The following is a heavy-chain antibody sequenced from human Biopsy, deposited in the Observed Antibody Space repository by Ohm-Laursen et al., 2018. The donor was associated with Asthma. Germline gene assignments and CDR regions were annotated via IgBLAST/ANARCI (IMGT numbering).Heavy chain of an antibody. CDR1: GYSLTDLS. CDR2: HDHEEGGT. V-gene: IGHV1-24*01. D-gene: IGHD5-12*01. Sequence: GASVKVSCKISGYSLTDLSMHWVRQAPGQGLEWMGGHDHEEGGTVNARRFQGRVTMTEDTSTDTAYMELSSLSSDDTAVYYCASDFPKGYVRIHFQIRGQGTLVTVSS. J-gene: IGHJ4*02. CDR3: ASDFPKGYVRIHFQI.